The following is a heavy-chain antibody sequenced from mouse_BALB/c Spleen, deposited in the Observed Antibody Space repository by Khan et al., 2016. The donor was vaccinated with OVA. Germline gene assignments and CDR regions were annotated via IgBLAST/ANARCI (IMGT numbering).Heavy chain of an antibody. CDR2: INTYTGEP. CDR3: ARISSYWYSDF. J-gene: IGHJ1*01. Sequence: QIQLVQSGPELKKPGETVKISCKASGFTFTNYGMNWVKQAPGKDLKWMGWINTYTGEPTYGDDFKGRFVLSLETSASTAYLQISNLINEDMATYFCARISSYWYSDFWGEGTTVTVSS. D-gene: IGHD6-2*01. V-gene: IGHV9-1*02. CDR1: GFTFTNYG.